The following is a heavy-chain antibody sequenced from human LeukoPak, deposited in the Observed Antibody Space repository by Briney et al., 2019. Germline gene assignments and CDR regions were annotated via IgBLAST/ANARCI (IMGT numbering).Heavy chain of an antibody. CDR3: ARGVVITGLDY. J-gene: IGHJ4*02. CDR2: IYSSGNT. Sequence: SETLSLTCTVSGGSISSYYWSWIRQTPGKGLEWIGSIYSSGNTNYNPSLKSRVTISVDTSKNQFSLMLTSVTAADTAVYYCARGVVITGLDYWGQGTLATVSS. CDR1: GGSISSYY. D-gene: IGHD3-3*01. V-gene: IGHV4-59*01.